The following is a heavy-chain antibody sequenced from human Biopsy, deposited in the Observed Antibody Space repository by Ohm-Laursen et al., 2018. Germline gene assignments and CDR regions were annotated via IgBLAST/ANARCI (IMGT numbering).Heavy chain of an antibody. CDR2: IITVSETA. CDR1: GGAFTNYA. D-gene: IGHD6-19*01. V-gene: IGHV1-69*13. J-gene: IGHJ6*02. CDR3: VAYPSSGFFENNDDFAMDV. Sequence: SVTASCKASGGAFTNYAINWVRQAPGHGLGWMGGIITVSETAGYAERFQGRVTITADVTTTTAYMDLSGLRSEDTAVYYCVAYPSSGFFENNDDFAMDVWGQGTTVIVSS.